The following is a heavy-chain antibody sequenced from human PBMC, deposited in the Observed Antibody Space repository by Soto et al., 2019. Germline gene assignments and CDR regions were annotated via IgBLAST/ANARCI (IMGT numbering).Heavy chain of an antibody. J-gene: IGHJ6*02. Sequence: SETLSLTCTVSGGSISSSSYYWGWIRQPPGKGLEWIGSIYYSGSTYYNPSLKSRVTISVDTSKDQFSLKLSSVTAADTAVYYCARGSYSSYGDNYYYGMDVWGQGTTVTVSS. CDR1: GGSISSSSYY. CDR2: IYYSGST. CDR3: ARGSYSSYGDNYYYGMDV. V-gene: IGHV4-39*01. D-gene: IGHD4-4*01.